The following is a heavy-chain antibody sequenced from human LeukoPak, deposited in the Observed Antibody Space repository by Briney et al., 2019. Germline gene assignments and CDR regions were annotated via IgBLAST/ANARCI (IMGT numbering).Heavy chain of an antibody. CDR3: AKKGMQQWLVNEYFQH. CDR1: GFTFSSYA. D-gene: IGHD6-19*01. CDR2: ISGSGGST. V-gene: IGHV3-23*01. Sequence: PGGSLRLSCAASGFTFSSYAMSWVRQAPGKGLEWVSAISGSGGSTYYADSVKGRFTISRGNSKNTLYLQMNSLRAEDTAVYYCAKKGMQQWLVNEYFQHWGQGTLVTVSS. J-gene: IGHJ1*01.